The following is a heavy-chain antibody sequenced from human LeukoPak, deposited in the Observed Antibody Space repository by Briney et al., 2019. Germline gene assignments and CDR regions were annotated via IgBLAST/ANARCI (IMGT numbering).Heavy chain of an antibody. Sequence: GASVKVSCKASGGTFSSYAISWVRQAPGQGLEWMGGIIPIFGTANYAQKFQGRVTITADKSTSTAYMELSSLRSEDTAVYYCARNYDRYYYYMDVWGKGTTVTVSS. CDR3: ARNYDRYYYYMDV. V-gene: IGHV1-69*06. CDR2: IIPIFGTA. CDR1: GGTFSSYA. D-gene: IGHD1-7*01. J-gene: IGHJ6*03.